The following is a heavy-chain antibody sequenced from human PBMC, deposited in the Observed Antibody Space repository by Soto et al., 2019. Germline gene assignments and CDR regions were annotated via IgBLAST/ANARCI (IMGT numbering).Heavy chain of an antibody. V-gene: IGHV6-1*01. J-gene: IGHJ3*02. CDR3: ARGKRRAGVGATRDRARDAFDI. Sequence: QTLSLTCAISGDSVSSNSAAWNWIRQSPSRGLEWLGRTYYRSKWYNDYAVSVKSRITINPDTSKNQFSLQLNSVTPEDTAVYYCARGKRRAGVGATRDRARDAFDIWGPGTMVTVSS. CDR1: GDSVSSNSAA. D-gene: IGHD1-26*01. CDR2: TYYRSKWYN.